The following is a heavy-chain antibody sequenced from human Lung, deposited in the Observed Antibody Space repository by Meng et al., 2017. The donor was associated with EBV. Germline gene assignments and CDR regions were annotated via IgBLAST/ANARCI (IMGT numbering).Heavy chain of an antibody. CDR1: GYTFITYT. V-gene: IGHV7-4-1*02. D-gene: IGHD2/OR15-2a*01. CDR3: ARGGNFDP. Sequence: QLQWVHIGSEFTKPGDSVKVSCKASGYTFITYTINWVRQAHGRGLEWMGWISTNTGTPTYTQGFTGRSVFSLDTSVSTAYLQISSLKAEDTAVYYCARGGNFDPWGQGTLVTVSS. CDR2: ISTNTGTP. J-gene: IGHJ5*02.